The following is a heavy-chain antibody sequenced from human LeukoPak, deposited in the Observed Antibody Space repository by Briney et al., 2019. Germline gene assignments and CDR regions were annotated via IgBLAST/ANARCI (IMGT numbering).Heavy chain of an antibody. CDR1: GFTVSTNS. V-gene: IGHV3-21*01. Sequence: PGGSLRLSCTVSGFTVSTNSMSWVRQAPGKGLEWVSSISSTSSYIYYADSVKSRFTISRDNAKNSLYLQMNSLRAEDTAVYYCARSSGWYHRGPDYYYYYMDVWGKGTTVTVS. CDR2: ISSTSSYI. CDR3: ARSSGWYHRGPDYYYYYMDV. J-gene: IGHJ6*03. D-gene: IGHD6-19*01.